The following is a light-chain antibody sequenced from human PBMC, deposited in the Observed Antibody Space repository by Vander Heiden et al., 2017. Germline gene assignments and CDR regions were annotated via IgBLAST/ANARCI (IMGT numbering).Light chain of an antibody. V-gene: IGLV1-51*02. J-gene: IGLJ3*02. CDR3: GTWDNSLNGWV. Sequence: QSVLTQPPSVSAAPGQKVTISCSGSTSNTRINPVSWYQPPTRKAPKLLIYDNTKRPSGMPDRFSGSKSGTSASLRISGLQTGDEADYYCGTWDNSLNGWVFGGKTKLTVL. CDR2: DNT. CDR1: TSNTRINP.